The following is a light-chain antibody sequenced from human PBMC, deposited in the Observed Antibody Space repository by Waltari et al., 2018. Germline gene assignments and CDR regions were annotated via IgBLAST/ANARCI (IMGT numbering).Light chain of an antibody. CDR3: SSYTGSVTLFV. CDR2: EVT. J-gene: IGLJ1*01. V-gene: IGLV2-14*01. Sequence: QSALTQPASVSGSPGHSITLSCTGTSCDVGTYDTVSWYQQRPGKAPEVIIYEVTKRPSGVSHRFSGSKSANTASLTISGLQAEDEADYYCSSYTGSVTLFVFGTGTRVTVL. CDR1: SCDVGTYDT.